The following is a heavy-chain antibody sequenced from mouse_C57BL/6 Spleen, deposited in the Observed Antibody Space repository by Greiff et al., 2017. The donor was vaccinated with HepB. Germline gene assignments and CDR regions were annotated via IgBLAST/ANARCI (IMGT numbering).Heavy chain of an antibody. J-gene: IGHJ2*01. V-gene: IGHV1-82*01. D-gene: IGHD4-1*02. CDR2: IYPGDGDT. CDR3: AREQLGFFDY. CDR1: GYAFSSSW. Sequence: VQLQESGPELVKPGASVKISCKASGYAFSSSWMNWVKQRPGKGLEWIGRIYPGDGDTNYNGKFKGKATLTADKSSSTAYMQLSSLTSEDSAVCFCAREQLGFFDYWGQGTTLTVSS.